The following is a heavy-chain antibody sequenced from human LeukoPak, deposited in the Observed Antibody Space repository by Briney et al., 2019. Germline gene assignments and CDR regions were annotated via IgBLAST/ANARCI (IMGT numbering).Heavy chain of an antibody. CDR1: GFTFSSYS. J-gene: IGHJ5*02. Sequence: GGSLRLSCAASGFTFSSYSMNWVHQAPGKGLEWVSSISSSSSYIYYADSVKGRFTISRDNAKNSLYLQMNSLRAEDTAVYYCARGKYYYGSGSYYNQNWFDPWGQGTLVTVSS. CDR2: ISSSSSYI. CDR3: ARGKYYYGSGSYYNQNWFDP. V-gene: IGHV3-21*01. D-gene: IGHD3-10*01.